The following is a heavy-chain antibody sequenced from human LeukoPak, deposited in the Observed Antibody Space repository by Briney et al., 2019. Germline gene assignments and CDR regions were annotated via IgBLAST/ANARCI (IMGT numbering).Heavy chain of an antibody. Sequence: GGSLRLSCSASGFPFSTYGMHWVRQAPGKGLEWVAVIWYDGSIKYYGDSVKGRFTISRDNSKNTLYLQMNSLRAEDTAMYYCARAVGPFDFWGPGTLVIVSS. V-gene: IGHV3-33*01. CDR3: ARAVGPFDF. J-gene: IGHJ3*01. CDR1: GFPFSTYG. CDR2: IWYDGSIK.